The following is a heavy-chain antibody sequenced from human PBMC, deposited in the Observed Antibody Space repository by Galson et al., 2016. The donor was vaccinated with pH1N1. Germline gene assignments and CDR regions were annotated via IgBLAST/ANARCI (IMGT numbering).Heavy chain of an antibody. CDR1: GYSFKSYW. Sequence: QSGAEVKKPGESLKISCKGSGYSFKSYWIAWVRQMPGKGLEWMGIIYPGDSDTRYSPSFLGQVILSADKSISTVFLQWSSLNASDTAMYYCARRGINGTDFWGQGTLVTVSS. D-gene: IGHD1/OR15-1a*01. V-gene: IGHV5-51*01. CDR2: IYPGDSDT. CDR3: ARRGINGTDF. J-gene: IGHJ4*02.